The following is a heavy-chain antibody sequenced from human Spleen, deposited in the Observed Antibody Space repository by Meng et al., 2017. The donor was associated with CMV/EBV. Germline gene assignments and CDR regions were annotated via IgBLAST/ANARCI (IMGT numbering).Heavy chain of an antibody. V-gene: IGHV4-34*01. J-gene: IGHJ5*02. CDR2: INHSGST. Sequence: YGGSFSGYYWSWIRQPPGKGLEWIGEINHSGSTNYNPSLKSRVTISVDTSKNQFSLKLSSVTAADTAVYYCARSWGRIAEPRGWFDPWGQGTLVTVSS. CDR1: GGSFSGYY. CDR3: ARSWGRIAEPRGWFDP. D-gene: IGHD6-13*01.